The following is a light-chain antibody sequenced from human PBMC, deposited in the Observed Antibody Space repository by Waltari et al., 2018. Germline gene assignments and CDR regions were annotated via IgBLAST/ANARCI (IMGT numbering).Light chain of an antibody. J-gene: IGLJ2*01. V-gene: IGLV2-14*01. CDR2: DVS. CDR3: SSQSSNDVVL. Sequence: QSALTQPASVSGSPGQSVTIFHAGTSNDVGGYNSVSWYQGHPGQAPRVIIYDVSDRPSGVSDRFSGSKSGNTASLTISGLQAEDEADYYCSSQSSNDVVLFGGGTKLTVL. CDR1: SNDVGGYNS.